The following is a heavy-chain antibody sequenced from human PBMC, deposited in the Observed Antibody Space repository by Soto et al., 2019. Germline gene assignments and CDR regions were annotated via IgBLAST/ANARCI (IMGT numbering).Heavy chain of an antibody. CDR2: IYYSGST. CDR1: AGSVSSTSHY. V-gene: IGHV4-39*01. Sequence: QLQLQESGPGLVKPSETLSLTCSVSAGSVSSTSHYWGWIRQPPGKGLDWIGNIYYSGSTYYNPSLKSRFNISVDTSKYQFSLRLYSVSAADTDVYYCARHNETCDWYLLPDYWGQGTLFTVS. D-gene: IGHD3-9*01. CDR3: ARHNETCDWYLLPDY. J-gene: IGHJ4*02.